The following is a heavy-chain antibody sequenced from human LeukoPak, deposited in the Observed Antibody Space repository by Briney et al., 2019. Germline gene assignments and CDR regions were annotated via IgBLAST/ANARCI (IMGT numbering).Heavy chain of an antibody. Sequence: ASVKLSCKASGYTFTSYDINWVRQATGQGLEWMGWMNPNSGNTGYAQKFQGRVTMTRNTSISTAYMELSSLRSEDTAVYYCARVTCSSTSCYGYWNYYYGMDVWGQGTTVTVSS. CDR2: MNPNSGNT. CDR3: ARVTCSSTSCYGYWNYYYGMDV. V-gene: IGHV1-8*01. J-gene: IGHJ6*02. CDR1: GYTFTSYD. D-gene: IGHD2-2*01.